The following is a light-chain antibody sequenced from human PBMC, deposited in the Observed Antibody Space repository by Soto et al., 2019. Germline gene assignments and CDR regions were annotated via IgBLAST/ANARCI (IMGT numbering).Light chain of an antibody. CDR3: QQSHSAPLT. Sequence: DIQMTQSPSSLSASVGDRVTITCRASQSISRYLNWYRQKPGKVPELLIYAASSLQSGVPSRFSGSGSGTDFSLIINSLQPEDFATYFCQQSHSAPLTFGGGTRVEIK. V-gene: IGKV1-39*01. CDR1: QSISRY. J-gene: IGKJ4*01. CDR2: AAS.